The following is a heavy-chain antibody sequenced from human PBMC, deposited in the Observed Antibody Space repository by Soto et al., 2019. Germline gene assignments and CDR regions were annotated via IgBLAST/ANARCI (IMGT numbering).Heavy chain of an antibody. CDR2: FYGGGSTST. J-gene: IGHJ4*02. V-gene: IGHV3-23*03. CDR1: GFTFSTYT. CDR3: TKDRHPDGIWSFDC. Sequence: PGGSLRLSCATAGFTFSTYTMSWVRQAPGKGPEWVAGFYGGGSTSTFYADSVKGRFTISIDNSRNMVFLQMNSLRAEDTAVYYCTKDRHPDGIWSFDCWGQGTRVTVSS. D-gene: IGHD3-3*01.